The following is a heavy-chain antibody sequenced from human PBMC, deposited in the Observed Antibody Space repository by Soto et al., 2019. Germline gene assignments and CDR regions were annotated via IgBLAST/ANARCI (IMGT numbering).Heavy chain of an antibody. D-gene: IGHD3-16*02. V-gene: IGHV3-15*01. Sequence: PGGSLRLSCAASGFTFSNAWMSWVRQAPGKGLEWVGRIKSKTDGGTTDYAAPVKGRFTISRDDSKNTLYLQMNSLKTEDTAVYYCTTETHSFGAYIWGSSRYPDYYMDVCGKRTTVTVSS. CDR2: IKSKTDGGTT. J-gene: IGHJ6*03. CDR1: GFTFSNAW. CDR3: TTETHSFGAYIWGSSRYPDYYMDV.